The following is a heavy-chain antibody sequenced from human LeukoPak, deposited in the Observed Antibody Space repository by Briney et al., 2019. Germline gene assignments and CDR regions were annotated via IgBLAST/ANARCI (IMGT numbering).Heavy chain of an antibody. CDR3: ARLGDIVVVPAANSFDY. V-gene: IGHV4-38-2*01. Sequence: PSETLSLTCAVSGYSISSGYYWGWIRQPPGKGLEWIGSIYHSGSTYYNPSLKSRVTISVDTSKNQFSLKLSSVTDADTAVYYCARLGDIVVVPAANSFDYWGQGTLVTVSS. CDR2: IYHSGST. D-gene: IGHD2-2*01. CDR1: GYSISSGYY. J-gene: IGHJ4*02.